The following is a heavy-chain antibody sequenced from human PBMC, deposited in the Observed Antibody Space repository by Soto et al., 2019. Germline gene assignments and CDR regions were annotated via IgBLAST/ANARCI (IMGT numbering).Heavy chain of an antibody. CDR3: AGAVAVAADFDY. V-gene: IGHV1-3*05. Sequence: QVQLVQSGAEEKKPGASVKVSCKASGYTFTGYAMHWVRQAPGQRLEWMGWINAGNGNTKYSQKFQGRVTITRYTSASTAYMELGSLRSEDTAVYYCAGAVAVAADFDYWGQGTLVTVSS. D-gene: IGHD6-19*01. CDR2: INAGNGNT. CDR1: GYTFTGYA. J-gene: IGHJ4*02.